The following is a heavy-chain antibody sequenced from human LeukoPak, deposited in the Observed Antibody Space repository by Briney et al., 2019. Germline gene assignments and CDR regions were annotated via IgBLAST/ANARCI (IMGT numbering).Heavy chain of an antibody. CDR2: IYYSGST. V-gene: IGHV4-59*01. J-gene: IGHJ4*02. CDR3: ARGDELLLVF. CDR1: GGYLRGYY. Sequence: SETLSLTCTVCGGYLRGYYGSRIRQPPGKGLEWIGYIYYSGSTNYNTSLKSRVTISVDTSKNQFSLKLSSVTAADTAVCYCARGDELLLVFWGQGTLVTVSS. D-gene: IGHD2-15*01.